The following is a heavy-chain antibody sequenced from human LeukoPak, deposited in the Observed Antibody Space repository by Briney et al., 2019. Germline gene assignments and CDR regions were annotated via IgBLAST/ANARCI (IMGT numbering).Heavy chain of an antibody. Sequence: PSETLSLTCAVYGGSFSGYFWTWIRQPPGKGLEWIGEINHSGGANYNPSLKSRVTISLDTSKNQFSLKLNSVTAADTAMYYCARSFSPNYYDLLDYWGQGTLVTVSS. CDR3: ARSFSPNYYDLLDY. J-gene: IGHJ4*02. D-gene: IGHD3-22*01. V-gene: IGHV4-34*01. CDR1: GGSFSGYF. CDR2: INHSGGA.